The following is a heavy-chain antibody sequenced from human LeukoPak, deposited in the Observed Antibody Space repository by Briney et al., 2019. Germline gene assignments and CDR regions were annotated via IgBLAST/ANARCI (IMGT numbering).Heavy chain of an antibody. CDR1: GFTFSSYG. CDR2: IRYDGSNK. CDR3: AKDFGSSYYDSSGYLPDY. V-gene: IGHV3-30*02. Sequence: GGSLRLSCAASGFTFSSYGMHWVRQAPGKGLEWVAFIRYDGSNKYYADSVKGRFTISRDNSKNTLYLQMNSLRAEDTAVYYCAKDFGSSYYDSSGYLPDYWGQGTLVTVSS. D-gene: IGHD3-22*01. J-gene: IGHJ4*02.